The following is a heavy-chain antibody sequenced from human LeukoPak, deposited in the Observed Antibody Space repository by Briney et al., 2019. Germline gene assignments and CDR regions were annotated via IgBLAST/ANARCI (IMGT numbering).Heavy chain of an antibody. V-gene: IGHV4-59*11. J-gene: IGHJ4*02. D-gene: IGHD2/OR15-2a*01. CDR2: IHYSGST. Sequence: SETLSLTCAVSAASISSHYWSWIRQPPGKGLEWIGYIHYSGSTNCSPALKSRVTMSLDTSKNQFSLKLTSVTAADTAVYYCAKYGMYSFDDWGQGTLVTVSS. CDR1: AASISSHY. CDR3: AKYGMYSFDD.